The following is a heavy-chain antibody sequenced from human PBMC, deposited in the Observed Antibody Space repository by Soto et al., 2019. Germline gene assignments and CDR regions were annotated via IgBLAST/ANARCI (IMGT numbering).Heavy chain of an antibody. CDR2: MNRDGSEK. D-gene: IGHD6-13*01. CDR3: GRDAGRRFAY. J-gene: IGHJ4*02. V-gene: IGHV3-7*01. CDR1: GFTFSSYW. Sequence: EVQLVESGGGLVQPGGSLRLSCAASGFTFSSYWMTWARQAPGKGLEWVASMNRDGSEKRYVDSVEGRFTISRDNAKNSLFLQMNSLSPDDTAVYYCGRDAGRRFAYWGQGSVVPVSS.